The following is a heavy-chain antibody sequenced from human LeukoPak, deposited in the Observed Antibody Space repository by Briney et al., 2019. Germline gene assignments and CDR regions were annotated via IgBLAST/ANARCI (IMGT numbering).Heavy chain of an antibody. D-gene: IGHD4-4*01. J-gene: IGHJ3*02. V-gene: IGHV4-39*01. CDR1: GGSISSSSYY. CDR2: IYYSGST. CDR3: ARQETTRMTTVTTYAFDI. Sequence: SETLSLTCTVSGGSISSSSYYWGWIRQPPGTGLEWIGSIYYSGSTYYNPSLKSRVTISVDTSKNQSSLKLSSVTAADTAVYYCARQETTRMTTVTTYAFDIWGQGTMVTVSS.